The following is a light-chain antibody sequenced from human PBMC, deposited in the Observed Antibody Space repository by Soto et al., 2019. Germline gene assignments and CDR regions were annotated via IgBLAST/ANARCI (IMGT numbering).Light chain of an antibody. V-gene: IGKV1-17*03. J-gene: IGKJ1*01. Sequence: DIQVTQPPSAMSAAVGDRVTITCRTSQYISNRLGWFQQRPGKAPKRLISSASTLETGVPSRFSGTGSGTEFTLTLSSLQPEDFATYYCQQHAAYPRDFGQGTKV. CDR1: QYISNR. CDR3: QQHAAYPRD. CDR2: SAS.